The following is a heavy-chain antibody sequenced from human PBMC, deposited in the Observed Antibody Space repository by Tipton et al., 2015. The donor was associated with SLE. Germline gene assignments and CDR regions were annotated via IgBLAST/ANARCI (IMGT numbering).Heavy chain of an antibody. V-gene: IGHV4-34*01. Sequence: QVQLVQSGGGLVQPGGSLRLSCAASGFTFRTYAMAWVRQTPGTGVEWIGEIYYRGSTNYNPSLKSRVTMSVDTSTNQFSLKMKSVTAADTAVYYCARRRSETGLFSKRGWLDPWGQGNMVTVSS. CDR2: IYYRGST. CDR3: ARRRSETGLFSKRGWLDP. J-gene: IGHJ5*02. CDR1: GFTFRTYA. D-gene: IGHD3-10*02.